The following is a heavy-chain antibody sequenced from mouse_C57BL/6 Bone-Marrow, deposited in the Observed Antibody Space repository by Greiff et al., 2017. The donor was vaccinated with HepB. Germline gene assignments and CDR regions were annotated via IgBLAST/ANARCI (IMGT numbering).Heavy chain of an antibody. J-gene: IGHJ4*01. D-gene: IGHD2-4*01. CDR3: ARTPLYDCDGAMDY. CDR1: GYTFTSYW. V-gene: IGHV1-61*01. CDR2: IYPSDSET. Sequence: QVQLQQPGAELVRPGSSVKLSCKASGYTFTSYWMDWVKQRPGQGLEWIGNIYPSDSETHYNQKFKDKATLTVDKSSSTAYMQLSSLTSEDSAVYYCARTPLYDCDGAMDYWGQGTSVTVSS.